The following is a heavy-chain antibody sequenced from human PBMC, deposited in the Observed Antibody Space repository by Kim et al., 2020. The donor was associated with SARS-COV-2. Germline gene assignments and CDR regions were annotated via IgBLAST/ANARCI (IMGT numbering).Heavy chain of an antibody. V-gene: IGHV3-33*06. CDR3: AKESLWFRDRNAFDI. D-gene: IGHD3-10*01. J-gene: IGHJ3*02. Sequence: PATGRFTLSRENSKNTLYLQMNSLRAEDTAVYYCAKESLWFRDRNAFDIWGQGTMVTVSS.